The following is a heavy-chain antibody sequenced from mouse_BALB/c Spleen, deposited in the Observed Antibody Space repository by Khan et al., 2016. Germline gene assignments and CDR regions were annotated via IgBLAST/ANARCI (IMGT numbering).Heavy chain of an antibody. D-gene: IGHD2-3*01. CDR1: GDSITSGF. CDR2: ISYSGST. J-gene: IGHJ4*01. Sequence: EVQLQESGPSLVKPSQTLSLTCSVTGDSITSGFWNWIRKFPGNKLEYMGYISYSGSTYYNPSLKSRISITRDTSKNQYYLQLNSVTTEDTTAYYCERIYDDFYYAMEYWGQGTSVNVSS. CDR3: ERIYDDFYYAMEY. V-gene: IGHV3-8*02.